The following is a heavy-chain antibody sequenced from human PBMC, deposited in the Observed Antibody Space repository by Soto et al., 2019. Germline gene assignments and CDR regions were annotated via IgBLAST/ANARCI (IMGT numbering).Heavy chain of an antibody. D-gene: IGHD1-26*01. Sequence: ASVKVSCKASGYTFTSYYMHWVRQAPGQGLERMGIINPSGGSTSYAQKFQGRVTMTRDTSTSTVYMELSRLRSEDTPVYYCAIDSGCLLLLCYYYYYRMDVCGQGTTVTVSS. CDR1: GYTFTSYY. CDR2: INPSGGST. V-gene: IGHV1-46*01. CDR3: AIDSGCLLLLCYYYYYRMDV. J-gene: IGHJ6*02.